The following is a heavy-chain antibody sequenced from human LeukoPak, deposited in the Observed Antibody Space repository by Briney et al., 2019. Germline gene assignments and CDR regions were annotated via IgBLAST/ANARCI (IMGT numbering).Heavy chain of an antibody. D-gene: IGHD4-17*01. Sequence: ASVHVSCKASGYTFTGYFMHWVRQAPGQGLEWMGWINPNSGGTKYAQKFQGRVTMTRDTSITTAYMELSRLTSDDMAVYYCARGRGAATTVITATLDDYWGQGTLVTVS. J-gene: IGHJ4*02. CDR1: GYTFTGYF. CDR2: INPNSGGT. CDR3: ARGRGAATTVITATLDDY. V-gene: IGHV1-2*02.